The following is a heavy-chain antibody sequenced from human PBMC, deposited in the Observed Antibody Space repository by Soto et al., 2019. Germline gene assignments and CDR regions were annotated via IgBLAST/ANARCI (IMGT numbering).Heavy chain of an antibody. CDR3: DRAYYDSSGYYPNWFDP. D-gene: IGHD3-22*01. CDR1: GYTFTSYY. Sequence: ASVKVSCKASGYTFTSYYMHWVRQAPGQGLEWMGIINPSGGSTSYAQKFQGRVTMTRDTSTSTVYMELSSLRSEDTTVYYCDRAYYDSSGYYPNWFDPWGRGTLVTVSS. CDR2: INPSGGST. V-gene: IGHV1-46*03. J-gene: IGHJ5*02.